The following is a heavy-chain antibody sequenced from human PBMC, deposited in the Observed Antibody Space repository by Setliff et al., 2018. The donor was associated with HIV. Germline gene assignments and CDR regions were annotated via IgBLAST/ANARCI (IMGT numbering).Heavy chain of an antibody. Sequence: GGSLRLSCAASGFTFSSYAMHWVRQAPGKGLEYVSAISSNGGSTYYADSVKGRFTVSRDNSKNTMLLLMNSLFARDTAIYYCVLFRRTGYQWTDYWGQGALVTVSS. V-gene: IGHV3-64*02. J-gene: IGHJ4*02. CDR2: ISSNGGST. D-gene: IGHD5-12*01. CDR3: VLFRRTGYQWTDY. CDR1: GFTFSSYA.